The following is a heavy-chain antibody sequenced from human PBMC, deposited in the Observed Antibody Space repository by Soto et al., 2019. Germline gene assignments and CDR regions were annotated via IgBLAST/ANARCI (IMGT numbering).Heavy chain of an antibody. J-gene: IGHJ4*02. D-gene: IGHD6-19*01. CDR2: TYYRSKWYN. Sequence: KQSQTLSLTCAISGDSVSSNSAAWNWIRQSPSRGLEWLGRTYYRSKWYNDYAVSVKSRITINPDTSKNQFSLQLNSVTPEDTAVYYCAREAVAGTNPRYYFDYWGQGTLVTVSS. V-gene: IGHV6-1*01. CDR1: GDSVSSNSAA. CDR3: AREAVAGTNPRYYFDY.